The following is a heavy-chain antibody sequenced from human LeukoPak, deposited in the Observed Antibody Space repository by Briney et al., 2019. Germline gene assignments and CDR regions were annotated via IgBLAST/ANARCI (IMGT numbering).Heavy chain of an antibody. CDR1: GGSISSSSYY. V-gene: IGHV4-39*07. D-gene: IGHD3-22*01. CDR3: ARVGYDSSGYTALYYFDY. J-gene: IGHJ4*02. CDR2: IYYSGST. Sequence: SETLSLTCTVSGGSISSSSYYWGWIRQPPGKGLEWIGSIYYSGSTYYNPSLKSRVTISVDTSKNQFSLKLSSVTAADTAVYYCARVGYDSSGYTALYYFDYWGQGTLVTVSS.